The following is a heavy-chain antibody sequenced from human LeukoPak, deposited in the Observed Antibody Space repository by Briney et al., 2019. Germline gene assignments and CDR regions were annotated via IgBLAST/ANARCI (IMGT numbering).Heavy chain of an antibody. Sequence: ASVKVSRKASGYTFNSYGISWVRQAPGQGLEWMGWISAYNGNTDYAQKFQGRVTMTTDTSTSTAYMELRSLRSDDTAVYYCARAAGYYDSSDYYLYWGQGTLVTVSS. J-gene: IGHJ4*02. V-gene: IGHV1-18*01. D-gene: IGHD3-22*01. CDR1: GYTFNSYG. CDR2: ISAYNGNT. CDR3: ARAAGYYDSSDYYLY.